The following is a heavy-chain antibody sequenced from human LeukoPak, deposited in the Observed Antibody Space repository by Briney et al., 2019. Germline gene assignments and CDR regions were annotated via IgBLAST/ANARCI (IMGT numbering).Heavy chain of an antibody. CDR3: AKTPNKAAATNYFDY. CDR2: ISGSGGST. J-gene: IGHJ4*02. CDR1: GFTSSSYA. V-gene: IGHV3-23*01. D-gene: IGHD6-13*01. Sequence: GGSLRLSCAASGFTSSSYAMSWVRQAPGKGLEWVSAISGSGGSTYYADSVKGRFTISRDNSKNTLYLQMNSLRAEDTAVYYCAKTPNKAAATNYFDYWGQGTLVTVSS.